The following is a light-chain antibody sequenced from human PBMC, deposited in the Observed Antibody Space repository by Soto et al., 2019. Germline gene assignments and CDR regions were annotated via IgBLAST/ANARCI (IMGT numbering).Light chain of an antibody. CDR1: SCDVGGYNY. CDR2: EVS. V-gene: IGLV2-14*01. J-gene: IGLJ1*01. CDR3: SSYTSSSTLFV. Sequence: QSVLTQPASVSGSPGQSITISCTGTSCDVGGYNYVSWYQQHPGKAPKLMIYEVSNRPSGVPNRFSGSKSGNTASLTISGLQAEDEADYYCSSYTSSSTLFVFGTGTKLTVL.